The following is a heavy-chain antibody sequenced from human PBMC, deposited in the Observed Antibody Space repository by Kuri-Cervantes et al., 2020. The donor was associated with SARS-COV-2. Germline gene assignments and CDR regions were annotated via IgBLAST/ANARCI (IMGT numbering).Heavy chain of an antibody. J-gene: IGHJ4*02. CDR3: ARGAMFANNARADY. Sequence: ASVKVSCKASGYTFTSYGITWVRQAPGQGLEWMGWISASNRNTHYAQKLQGRVTMTTDTSTSTAYMELRSLRSDDSAVYYCARGAMFANNARADYWGQGTRVTVSS. CDR2: ISASNRNT. D-gene: IGHD1/OR15-1a*01. CDR1: GYTFTSYG. V-gene: IGHV1-18*01.